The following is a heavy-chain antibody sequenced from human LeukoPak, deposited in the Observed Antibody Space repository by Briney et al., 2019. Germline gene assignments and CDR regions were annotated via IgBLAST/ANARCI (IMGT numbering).Heavy chain of an antibody. CDR2: ISGNSDKI. CDR3: AKNMWQWLVPDAFDS. J-gene: IGHJ4*02. CDR1: GFIFHNYA. V-gene: IGHV3-9*01. D-gene: IGHD6-19*01. Sequence: PGGSLRLSCAASGFIFHNYAMHSVRQVPGKGLEWVSGISGNSDKIDYADSVKGRFTISRDNAKNSLYLQMNSLRAEDTAFYYCAKNMWQWLVPDAFDSWGQGTLVTASS.